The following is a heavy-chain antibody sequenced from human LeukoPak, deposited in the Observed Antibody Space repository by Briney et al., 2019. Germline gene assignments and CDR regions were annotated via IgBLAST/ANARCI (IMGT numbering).Heavy chain of an antibody. CDR2: ILFDGSKK. D-gene: IGHD7-27*01. Sequence: GGSLRLSCAASGFTFSGYAMHWVRQPPGKGLEWVAVILFDGSKKYSADSVKGRFTISRDNSMKTVSLQMNSLRPEDTAVYYCAKGRTGGFDVFDIWARGHWSPSLQ. J-gene: IGHJ3*02. CDR1: GFTFSGYA. CDR3: AKGRTGGFDVFDI. V-gene: IGHV3-30*04.